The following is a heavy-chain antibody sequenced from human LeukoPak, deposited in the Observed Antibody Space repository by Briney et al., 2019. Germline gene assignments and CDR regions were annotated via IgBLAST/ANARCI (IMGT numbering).Heavy chain of an antibody. CDR3: ARGWGGGYSYGYYFDY. V-gene: IGHV3-33*01. Sequence: PGRSLRLSCAASGFTFSSYGMHWVRQAPGKGLEWVAVIWYDGSNKYYADSVKGRFTISRDNSKNTLYLQMNSLRAEDTAVYYCARGWGGGYSYGYYFDYWGQGTLVTVSS. CDR1: GFTFSSYG. CDR2: IWYDGSNK. D-gene: IGHD5-18*01. J-gene: IGHJ4*02.